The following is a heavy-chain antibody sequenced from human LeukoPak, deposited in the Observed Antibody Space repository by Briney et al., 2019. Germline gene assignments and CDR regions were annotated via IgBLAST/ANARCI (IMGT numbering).Heavy chain of an antibody. V-gene: IGHV3-33*01. D-gene: IGHD4-17*01. CDR3: ARHLPTPVTRGYFCHPMDV. Sequence: GGSLRLSCAASGFRFETYGMHWVRQVPGKGLEWVAVIWHDGSNEYYVASVRGRFIISRDNSRNTLYLQMFSLRVEDTAVYYCARHLPTPVTRGYFCHPMDVWGKGTTVSVSS. CDR1: GFRFETYG. CDR2: IWHDGSNE. J-gene: IGHJ6*03.